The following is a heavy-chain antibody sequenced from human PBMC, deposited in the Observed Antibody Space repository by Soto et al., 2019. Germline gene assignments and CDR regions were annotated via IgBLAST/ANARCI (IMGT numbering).Heavy chain of an antibody. CDR3: ARAELIYYYGMDV. CDR2: ISYDGSNK. J-gene: IGHJ6*02. V-gene: IGHV3-30-3*01. D-gene: IGHD1-26*01. Sequence: GGSLRLSCAASGFTFISYAMHWVRHAPGTGLEWVAVISYDGSNKYYSDSVKGRFTISRYNSNMTLYLQMNSLRAEHTALYYCARAELIYYYGMDVWGQGTTVTVSS. CDR1: GFTFISYA.